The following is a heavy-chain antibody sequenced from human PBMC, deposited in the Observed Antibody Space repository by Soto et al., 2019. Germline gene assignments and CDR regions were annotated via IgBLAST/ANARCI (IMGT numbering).Heavy chain of an antibody. CDR1: GGTFSSYA. CDR2: IIPIFGTA. V-gene: IGHV1-69*13. J-gene: IGHJ5*02. Sequence: AASVKVSCKASGGTFSSYAISWVRQAPGQGLEWMGGIIPIFGTANYAQKFQGRVTITADESTSTAYMELSSLRSEDTAVYYCARDATRIYQTGTTICFDPWGQGTLVTVSS. CDR3: ARDATRIYQTGTTICFDP. D-gene: IGHD1-7*01.